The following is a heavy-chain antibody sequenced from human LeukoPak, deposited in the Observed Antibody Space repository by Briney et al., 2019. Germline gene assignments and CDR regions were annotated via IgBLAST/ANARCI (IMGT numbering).Heavy chain of an antibody. V-gene: IGHV3-23*01. CDR1: GLTFSSYA. Sequence: PGGSLRLSCAASGLTFSSYAMSWVRLAPGKGLEWVSSISGSGGSTYYADSVKGRFTISRDNSKNTLYLQMNSLRAEDTAVYYCAKGQGLISLYPYYQYYMDVWGKGTTVTVSS. J-gene: IGHJ6*03. CDR2: ISGSGGST. CDR3: AKGQGLISLYPYYQYYMDV. D-gene: IGHD3-10*01.